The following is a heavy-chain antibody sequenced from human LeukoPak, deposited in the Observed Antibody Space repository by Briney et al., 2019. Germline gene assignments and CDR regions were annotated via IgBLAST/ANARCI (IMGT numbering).Heavy chain of an antibody. CDR2: ISGSGGST. V-gene: IGHV3-23*01. D-gene: IGHD3-22*01. Sequence: PGGSLRLSCAASGFTFSSYAMSWVRQAPGKGLEWVSAISGSGGSTYYADSVQGRFTIPREDSKHTLYLQMNSLRAEDTAVYYCAKDNYYDSSGYYTSWYYFDYWGQGTLVTVSS. CDR3: AKDNYYDSSGYYTSWYYFDY. CDR1: GFTFSSYA. J-gene: IGHJ4*02.